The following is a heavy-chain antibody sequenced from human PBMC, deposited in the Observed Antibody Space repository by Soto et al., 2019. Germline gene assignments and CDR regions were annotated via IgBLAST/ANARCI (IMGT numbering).Heavy chain of an antibody. CDR1: GGSFNRHT. CDR2: IIPIFGTA. Sequence: QVQLVQSGAEVRKPGSSVRVSCKASGGSFNRHTISWVRQAPGQGLEWMGGIIPIFGTANQAQKFQGRVTIIADESTRTVYMELSSLRSDDTAIYYVARGWGYYSTDYYYAYWGQGTLVIVSS. J-gene: IGHJ4*02. D-gene: IGHD3-22*01. CDR3: ARGWGYYSTDYYYAY. V-gene: IGHV1-69*01.